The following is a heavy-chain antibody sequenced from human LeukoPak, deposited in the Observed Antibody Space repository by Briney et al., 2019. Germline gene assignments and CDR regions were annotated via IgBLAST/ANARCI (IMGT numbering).Heavy chain of an antibody. D-gene: IGHD6-13*01. CDR3: ARHPRGQQLAFDY. CDR2: INHSGST. J-gene: IGHJ4*02. V-gene: IGHV4-34*01. CDR1: GGSFSGYY. Sequence: SETLSLTCAVYGGSFSGYYWSWIRQPPGKGLEWIGEINHSGSTNYNPSLKSRVTISVDTSKNQFSLKLSSVTAADTAVYYCARHPRGQQLAFDYWGQGTLVTVSS.